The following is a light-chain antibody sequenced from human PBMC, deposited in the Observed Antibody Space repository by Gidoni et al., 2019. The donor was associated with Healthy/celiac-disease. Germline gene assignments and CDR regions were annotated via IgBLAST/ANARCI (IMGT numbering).Light chain of an antibody. CDR2: AAS. CDR3: QQNYSTPPT. V-gene: IGKV1-39*01. J-gene: IGKJ4*01. CDR1: QSISSY. Sequence: DIQMTQSPSSLSASVGDRVTITCRASQSISSYLNWYQQKPWKAPKLLIYAASRLQSGVPSRFSGSGSGTDFTLTISRLQAEDFSSYYCQQNYSTPPTFXGXTKVEIK.